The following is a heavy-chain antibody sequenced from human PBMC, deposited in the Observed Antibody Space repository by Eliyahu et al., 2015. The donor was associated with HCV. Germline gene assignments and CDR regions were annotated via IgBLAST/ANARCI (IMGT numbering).Heavy chain of an antibody. D-gene: IGHD4-17*01. J-gene: IGHJ4*02. CDR1: GGSITSYY. Sequence: QVQLQESGPGLVKPSETLSLTCTVSGGSITSYYWSWIRQPPGRGLEWIGYIYYSGYTNYNPSLKSRVTISLDTSKNQFSLKLSSVTAADTAVYYCARSTTERRWYYFDYWGQGTLVTVSS. CDR2: IYYSGYT. V-gene: IGHV4-59*01. CDR3: ARSTTERRWYYFDY.